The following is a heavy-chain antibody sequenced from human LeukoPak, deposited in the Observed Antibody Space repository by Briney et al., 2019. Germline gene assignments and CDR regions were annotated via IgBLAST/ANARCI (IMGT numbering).Heavy chain of an antibody. Sequence: ASETLSLTCTVSGGSISSGDYYWSWIRQPPGKGLEWIGYIYYSGSTYYNPSLKSRVTISVDTSKNQFSLKLSSVTAADTAVYYCARVEMAARHFDYWGQGTLVTVSS. CDR2: IYYSGST. V-gene: IGHV4-30-4*01. J-gene: IGHJ4*02. CDR1: GGSISSGDYY. D-gene: IGHD6-6*01. CDR3: ARVEMAARHFDY.